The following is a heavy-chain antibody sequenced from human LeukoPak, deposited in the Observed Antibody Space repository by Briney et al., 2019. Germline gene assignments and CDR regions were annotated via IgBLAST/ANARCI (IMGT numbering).Heavy chain of an antibody. V-gene: IGHV4-34*01. D-gene: IGHD4-11*01. CDR3: ARGTTLTRAFDI. CDR1: GGSFSGYY. J-gene: IGHJ3*02. CDR2: INHSGST. Sequence: ETLSLTCAVYGGSFSGYYWSWIRQPPGKGLEWIGEINHSGSTNYNPSLKSRVTISVDTSKNQFSLKLSSVTAADTAVYYCARGTTLTRAFDIWGQGTMVTASS.